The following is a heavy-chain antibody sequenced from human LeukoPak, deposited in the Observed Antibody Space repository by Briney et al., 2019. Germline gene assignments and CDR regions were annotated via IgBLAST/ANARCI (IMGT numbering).Heavy chain of an antibody. Sequence: SETLSLTCAVYGGSFSGYYWSWIRQPPGKGLEWIGEINHSGSTNYNPSLKSRVTISVDTSKNQFSLKLSSVTAADTAVYYSARKENDINWFDPWGQGTLVTVSS. CDR2: INHSGST. CDR1: GGSFSGYY. D-gene: IGHD3-9*01. J-gene: IGHJ5*02. CDR3: ARKENDINWFDP. V-gene: IGHV4-34*01.